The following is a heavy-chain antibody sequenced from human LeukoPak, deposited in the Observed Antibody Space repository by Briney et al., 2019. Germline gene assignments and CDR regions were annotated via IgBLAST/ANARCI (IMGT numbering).Heavy chain of an antibody. V-gene: IGHV3-23*01. J-gene: IGHJ5*02. CDR1: GFTFSGFA. CDR3: TTVLEFYDSGSYFDAP. Sequence: GGSLRLSCAASGFTFSGFAMTWVRQAPGKGLEWVSTISGSGGSTYYADSVKGRFTISRDNSKNTLYLQMNSLRAEDTAVYYCTTVLEFYDSGSYFDAPWGQGTLITVSS. CDR2: ISGSGGST. D-gene: IGHD3-10*01.